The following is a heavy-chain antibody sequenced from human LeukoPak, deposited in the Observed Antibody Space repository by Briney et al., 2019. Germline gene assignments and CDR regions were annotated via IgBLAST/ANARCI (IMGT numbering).Heavy chain of an antibody. CDR1: GGSFSGYY. V-gene: IGHV4-34*01. CDR2: INHSGST. Sequence: PSETLSLTCAVYGGSFSGYYWSWIRQPPGKGLEWIGEINHSGSTNYHPSLKSRVTISVDTSKNQFSLKLSSLTAADTAVYYCAGYYYDSSGYYTFEYWGQGTLVTVSS. J-gene: IGHJ4*02. D-gene: IGHD3-22*01. CDR3: AGYYYDSSGYYTFEY.